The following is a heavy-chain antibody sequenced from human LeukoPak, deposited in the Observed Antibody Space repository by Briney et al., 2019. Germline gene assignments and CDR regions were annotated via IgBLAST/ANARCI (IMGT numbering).Heavy chain of an antibody. D-gene: IGHD3-3*01. CDR1: GYTFTSYD. Sequence: ASVKVSCKASGYTFTSYDINWVRQATGQGLEWMGWMNPNSGNTGYAQKFQGRVTITRNTPISTAYMELSSLRSEDTAVYYCARGRFLEWFHTSEGWFDPWGQGTLVTVSS. CDR3: ARGRFLEWFHTSEGWFDP. V-gene: IGHV1-8*03. J-gene: IGHJ5*02. CDR2: MNPNSGNT.